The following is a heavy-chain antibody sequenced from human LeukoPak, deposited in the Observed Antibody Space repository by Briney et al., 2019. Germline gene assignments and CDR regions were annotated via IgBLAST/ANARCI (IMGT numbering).Heavy chain of an antibody. CDR1: GGSFSGYY. CDR3: ARYTLAGCSSTSCYRTTPRGGYYFDY. CDR2: VNHSGST. Sequence: SETLSLTCAVYGGSFSGYYWSGIRQPPGKGLEWMREVNHSGSTNYNPSLKSRVTISVDTSKNQFSLKLSSVTASDTAVYYCARYTLAGCSSTSCYRTTPRGGYYFDYWGQGTLVTVSS. D-gene: IGHD2-2*01. J-gene: IGHJ4*02. V-gene: IGHV4-34*01.